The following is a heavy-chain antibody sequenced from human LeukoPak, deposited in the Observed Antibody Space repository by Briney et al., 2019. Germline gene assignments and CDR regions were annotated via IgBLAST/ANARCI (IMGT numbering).Heavy chain of an antibody. J-gene: IGHJ5*02. CDR1: GFXFSSYS. V-gene: IGHV3-21*01. CDR3: ASESSSGYDILTGS. CDR2: ISSSSSYI. D-gene: IGHD3-9*01. Sequence: GGSLRLSCAASGFXFSSYSMNWVRQAPGKGLEWVSSISSSSSYIYYADSVKGRFTISRDNAKNSLYLQMNSLRAEDTAVYYCASESSSGYDILTGSWGQGTLVTVSS.